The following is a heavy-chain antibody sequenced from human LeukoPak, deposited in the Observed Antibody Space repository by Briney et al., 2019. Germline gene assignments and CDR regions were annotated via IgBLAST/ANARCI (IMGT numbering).Heavy chain of an antibody. V-gene: IGHV3-23*01. D-gene: IGHD3-22*01. CDR2: ISDSGGRT. Sequence: GGSLRLSCAVSGITLSNYGMSWVRQAPGKGLEWVAGISDSGGRTNYADSVKGRFTISRDNPKNTLYLRMNSLRAEDTAVYFCAKRGLVIRVILVGFHKEAYYFDSWGQGALVTVSS. CDR3: AKRGLVIRVILVGFHKEAYYFDS. J-gene: IGHJ4*02. CDR1: GITLSNYG.